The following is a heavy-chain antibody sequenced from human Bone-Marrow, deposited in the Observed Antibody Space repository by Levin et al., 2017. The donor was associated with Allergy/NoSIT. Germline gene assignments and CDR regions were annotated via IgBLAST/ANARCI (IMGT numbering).Heavy chain of an antibody. CDR2: INLRDGGT. CDR1: GYPFTSYF. D-gene: IGHD1-14*01. CDR3: AREEPNTCYFDL. Sequence: ASVKVSCKASGYPFTSYFIHWVRQAPGQGLDWLGIINLRDGGTNYPQKFRGRVTMTRDTSTSTVYMDLSSLRSEDTSVYYCAREEPNTCYFDLWGRGTLVTVSS. V-gene: IGHV1-46*01. J-gene: IGHJ2*01.